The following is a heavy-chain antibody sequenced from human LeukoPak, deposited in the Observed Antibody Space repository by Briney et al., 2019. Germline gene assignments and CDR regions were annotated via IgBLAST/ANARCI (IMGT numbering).Heavy chain of an antibody. Sequence: SETLSLTCAVYGESFSGYYWSWIRQPPGKGLEWIGEINHSGSTNYNPSLKSRVTISVDTSKNQFSLKLSSVTAADTAVYYCARGHKMATQSDPFDYWGQGTLVTVSS. CDR1: GESFSGYY. CDR2: INHSGST. J-gene: IGHJ4*02. CDR3: ARGHKMATQSDPFDY. V-gene: IGHV4-34*01. D-gene: IGHD5-24*01.